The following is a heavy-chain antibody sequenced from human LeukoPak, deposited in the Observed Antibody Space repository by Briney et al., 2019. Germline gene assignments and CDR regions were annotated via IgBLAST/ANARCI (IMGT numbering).Heavy chain of an antibody. CDR1: GYTFTSYG. CDR3: ASGASPYGDYGEFDY. Sequence: WASVKVPCKASGYTFTSYGISWVRQAPGQGLEWMGWISAYNGNTNYAQKLQGRVTMTTDTSTSTAYMELRSLRSDDTAVYYCASGASPYGDYGEFDYWGQGTLVTVSS. V-gene: IGHV1-18*01. CDR2: ISAYNGNT. D-gene: IGHD4-17*01. J-gene: IGHJ4*02.